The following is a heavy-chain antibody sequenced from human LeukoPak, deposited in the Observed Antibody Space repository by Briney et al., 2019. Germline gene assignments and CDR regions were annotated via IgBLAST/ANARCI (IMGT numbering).Heavy chain of an antibody. CDR2: IYTSGST. CDR1: GGSISSGSYY. J-gene: IGHJ5*02. V-gene: IGHV4-61*02. Sequence: PSETLSLTCTVSGGSISSGSYYWSWIRQPAGKGLEWIGRIYTSGSTNYNPSLKSRVTISVDTSKNQFSLKLSSVTAADTAVYYCARQGDDYVWGSYRYRNRNWFDPWGQGTLVTVSS. CDR3: ARQGDDYVWGSYRYRNRNWFDP. D-gene: IGHD3-16*02.